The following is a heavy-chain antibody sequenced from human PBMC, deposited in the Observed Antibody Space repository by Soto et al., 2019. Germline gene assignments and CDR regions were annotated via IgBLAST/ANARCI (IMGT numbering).Heavy chain of an antibody. J-gene: IGHJ4*02. V-gene: IGHV4-38-2*02. Sequence: LSLTCTVSGYSISSGYYWSWIRQTPGKGLEWIGSISHSGTSSYSPSPKSRVTISIDTSNNKFSLKLNSVTATDTALYYCARGGGRVIVGATWGQGTLVTVSS. D-gene: IGHD1-26*01. CDR1: GYSISSGYY. CDR2: ISHSGTS. CDR3: ARGGGRVIVGAT.